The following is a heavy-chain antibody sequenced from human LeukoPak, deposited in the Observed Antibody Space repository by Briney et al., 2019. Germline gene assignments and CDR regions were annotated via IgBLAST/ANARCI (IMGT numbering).Heavy chain of an antibody. V-gene: IGHV1-8*03. J-gene: IGHJ4*02. CDR1: GYTFTSYD. CDR3: ARDYPDIVVVPAAPTFDY. D-gene: IGHD2-2*01. CDR2: MNPNSGNT. Sequence: ASVKVSCKASGYTFTSYDINWVRQATGQGLEWMGWMNPNSGNTGYAQKFQGRVTITRNTSISTAYMELRSLRSDDTAVYYCARDYPDIVVVPAAPTFDYWGQGTLVTVSS.